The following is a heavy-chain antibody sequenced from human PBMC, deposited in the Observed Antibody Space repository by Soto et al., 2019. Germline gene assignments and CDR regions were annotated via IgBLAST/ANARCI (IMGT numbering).Heavy chain of an antibody. V-gene: IGHV1-18*04. Sequence: ASVKVSCKASGYTFTSYGISWVRQAPGQGLEWMGWISAYNGNTNYAQKLQGRVTMTTDTSTSTAYMELRSLRSNDTAVYYCARDHLITTAYYYYGMDVWGQGTTVTVSS. D-gene: IGHD1-20*01. CDR2: ISAYNGNT. J-gene: IGHJ6*02. CDR1: GYTFTSYG. CDR3: ARDHLITTAYYYYGMDV.